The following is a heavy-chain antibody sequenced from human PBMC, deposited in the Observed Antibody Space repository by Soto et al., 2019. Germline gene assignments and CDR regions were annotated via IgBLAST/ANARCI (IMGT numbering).Heavy chain of an antibody. CDR3: APHSGYYDY. V-gene: IGHV3-48*01. CDR2: ISTSSSTI. Sequence: EVQLVESGGGLVQPGGSLRLSCAASGFTFSSYSMNWFRQAPGKGLEWVSYISTSSSTIYYADSVKGRFAISRDNAKNSLYLQMYGLRAEDTAVYYCAPHSGYYDYCGQGTLVTVSS. J-gene: IGHJ4*02. D-gene: IGHD3-22*01. CDR1: GFTFSSYS.